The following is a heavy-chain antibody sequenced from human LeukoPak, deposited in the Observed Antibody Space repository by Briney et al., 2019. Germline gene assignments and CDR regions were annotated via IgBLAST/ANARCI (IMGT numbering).Heavy chain of an antibody. CDR3: AKDDRGSYDFWSGTFDY. D-gene: IGHD3-3*01. J-gene: IGHJ4*02. CDR1: GFTFSSYA. Sequence: GGSLRLSCAASGFTFSSYAMSWVRQAPGKGLEWVSASSGSGGSTYYADSVKGRFTISRDNSKNTLYLQMNSLRAEDTAVYYCAKDDRGSYDFWSGTFDYWGQGTLVTVSS. V-gene: IGHV3-23*01. CDR2: SSGSGGST.